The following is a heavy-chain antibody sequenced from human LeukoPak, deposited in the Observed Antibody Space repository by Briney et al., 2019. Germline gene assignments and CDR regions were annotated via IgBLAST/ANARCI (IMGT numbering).Heavy chain of an antibody. CDR1: GGSISSYY. CDR3: ARVMYGEYAFDI. CDR2: IYYSRST. J-gene: IGHJ3*02. Sequence: SETLSLTCTVSGGSISSYYWSWIRQPPGKGLEWIGYIYYSRSTNYNPSLKSRVTISVDTSKNQFSLKLSSVTAADTAVYYCARVMYGEYAFDIWGQGTMVTVSS. V-gene: IGHV4-59*01. D-gene: IGHD2-8*01.